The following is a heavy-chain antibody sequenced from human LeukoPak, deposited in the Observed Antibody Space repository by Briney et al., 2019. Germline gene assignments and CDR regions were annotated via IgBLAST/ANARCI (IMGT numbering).Heavy chain of an antibody. D-gene: IGHD6-13*01. V-gene: IGHV3-30*02. J-gene: IGHJ6*03. CDR1: GFTFSSYG. CDR3: AKDIARPSYYYYMDV. CDR2: IRYDGSNK. Sequence: PGRSLRLSCAASGFTFSSYGMHWVRQAPGKGLEWVAFIRYDGSNKYYADSVKGRFTISRDNSKNTLYLQMNSLRAEDTAVYYCAKDIARPSYYYYMDVWGKGTTVTISS.